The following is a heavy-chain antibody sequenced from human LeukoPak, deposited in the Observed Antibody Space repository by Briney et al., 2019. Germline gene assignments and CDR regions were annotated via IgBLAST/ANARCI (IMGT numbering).Heavy chain of an antibody. Sequence: SETLSLTCTVSGGSISSYYWSWIRQPPGKGLEWIGYIHYSGSTNYNPSLKSRITISVDTSKNQFSLKLNSMTAADTAVYYCARSVGGAFGIWGPGTMVTVSS. CDR1: GGSISSYY. V-gene: IGHV4-59*01. CDR2: IHYSGST. J-gene: IGHJ3*02. D-gene: IGHD3-3*01. CDR3: ARSVGGAFGI.